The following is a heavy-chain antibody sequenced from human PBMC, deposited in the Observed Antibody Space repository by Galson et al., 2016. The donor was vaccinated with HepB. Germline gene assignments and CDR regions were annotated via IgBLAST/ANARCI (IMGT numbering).Heavy chain of an antibody. D-gene: IGHD2-15*01. CDR1: IGSVSSDTYF. V-gene: IGHV4-61*01. CDR3: AREGLCSGGSCRIAWFDP. CDR2: IHYSGST. Sequence: SETLSLTCTVSIGSVSSDTYFWTWIRQPPGKGLEWIGYIHYSGSTYYNPSPKSRLTISVDTSKNQFSLNLSSVTAADTAVYSCAREGLCSGGSCRIAWFDPWGQGTLVTVSS. J-gene: IGHJ5*02.